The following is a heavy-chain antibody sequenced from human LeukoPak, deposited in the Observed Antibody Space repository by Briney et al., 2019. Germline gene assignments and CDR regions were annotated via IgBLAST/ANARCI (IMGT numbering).Heavy chain of an antibody. CDR3: ARVRYCSGGSCYYLDY. CDR1: GFTFSSYA. V-gene: IGHV3-30-3*01. Sequence: GGSLRLSCAASGFTFSSYAMHWVRQAPGKGLEWVAVISYDGSNKYYADSVKGRFTISRDNSKNTLYLQMNSLRAEDTAVYYCARVRYCSGGSCYYLDYWGQGTLVTVSS. CDR2: ISYDGSNK. D-gene: IGHD2-15*01. J-gene: IGHJ4*02.